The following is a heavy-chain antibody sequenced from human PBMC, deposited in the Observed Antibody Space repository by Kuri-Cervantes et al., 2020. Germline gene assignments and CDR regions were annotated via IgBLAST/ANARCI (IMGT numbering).Heavy chain of an antibody. CDR3: ARNRITISGVTMEWRGLDL. D-gene: IGHD3-3*01. J-gene: IGHJ5*02. V-gene: IGHV4-34*01. Sequence: SETLSLTCAVYGGSFSGYYWSWIRQPPGKGLEWIGEINRGGSTNYNPSLKSRVTISVDTSKNQFSLSLSSVAAADTAVYYCARNRITISGVTMEWRGLDLWGQGTLVTVSS. CDR2: INRGGST. CDR1: GGSFSGYY.